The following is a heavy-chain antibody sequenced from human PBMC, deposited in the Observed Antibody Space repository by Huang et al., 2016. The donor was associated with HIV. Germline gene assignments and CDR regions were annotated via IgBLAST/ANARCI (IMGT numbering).Heavy chain of an antibody. CDR2: VFYGGNT. CDR3: ARLPFDYVWGTQRQTALDELDV. J-gene: IGHJ3*01. V-gene: IGHV4-39*01. Sequence: QLQLQESGPGLVRPSETLSLTCSVSGGSVNSGYYYWGWIRQPPGKGLEWIASVFYGGNTVYNPPLKSRVSMSVDTSKKRFSLNLSSVTAADTAVYFCARLPFDYVWGTQRQTALDELDVWGQGTMVTVSS. CDR1: GGSVNSGYYY. D-gene: IGHD3-16*01.